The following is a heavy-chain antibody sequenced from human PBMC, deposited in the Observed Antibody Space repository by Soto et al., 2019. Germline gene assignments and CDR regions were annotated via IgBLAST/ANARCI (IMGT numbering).Heavy chain of an antibody. Sequence: SETLSLTCTVSGGSISSYYWSWIRQPPGKGLEWIGYIYYSGSTNYNPSLKSRVTISVDTSKNQFSLKLSSVTAADTAVYYCARDRYSGYDYDYYGMDVWGQGTRVTFSS. D-gene: IGHD5-12*01. CDR1: GGSISSYY. V-gene: IGHV4-59*01. J-gene: IGHJ6*02. CDR2: IYYSGST. CDR3: ARDRYSGYDYDYYGMDV.